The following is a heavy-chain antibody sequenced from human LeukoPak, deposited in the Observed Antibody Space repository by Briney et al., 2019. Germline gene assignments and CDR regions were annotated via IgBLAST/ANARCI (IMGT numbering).Heavy chain of an antibody. J-gene: IGHJ4*02. D-gene: IGHD6-13*01. CDR3: AKDMYSSSWYGSHFDY. CDR1: GFTFSSYG. Sequence: PGGSLRLSCAASGFTFSSYGMHWVRQAPGKGLEWVAVISYDGSNKYYADSVKGRFTISRDNSKNTLYLQMNSLRAEDTAVYYCAKDMYSSSWYGSHFDYWGQGTLVTVSS. V-gene: IGHV3-30*18. CDR2: ISYDGSNK.